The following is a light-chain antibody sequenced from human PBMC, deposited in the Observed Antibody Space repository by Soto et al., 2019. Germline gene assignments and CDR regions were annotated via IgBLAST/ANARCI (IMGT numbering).Light chain of an antibody. CDR2: GAS. Sequence: VMTQSPATLSVSPGARATLSCWASETVATNLAWYQQKPGQAPRLLISGASTRAAGISDRFRGSGSGTEFTLTISSLRSEDSAIYYGQQYFEWPPMTFGQGTKVEI. CDR3: QQYFEWPPMT. CDR1: ETVATN. V-gene: IGKV3-15*01. J-gene: IGKJ1*01.